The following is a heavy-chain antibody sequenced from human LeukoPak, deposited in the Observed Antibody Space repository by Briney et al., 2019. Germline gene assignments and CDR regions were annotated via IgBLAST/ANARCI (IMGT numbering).Heavy chain of an antibody. Sequence: GSLRLSCAASGFSVSSYGFNWVRQAPGRGLEWVSYISTSGTSMYYADSVRGRFTVSRDNAKNSLYLQMNNLRAEDTAVYYCARDRSGWYYFDHWGQGTLVTVSS. D-gene: IGHD6-19*01. CDR2: ISTSGTSM. CDR3: ARDRSGWYYFDH. J-gene: IGHJ4*02. V-gene: IGHV3-48*03. CDR1: GFSVSSYG.